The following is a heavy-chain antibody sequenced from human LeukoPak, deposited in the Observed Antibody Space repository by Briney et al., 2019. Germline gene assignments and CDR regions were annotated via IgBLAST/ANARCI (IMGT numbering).Heavy chain of an antibody. CDR2: INVGNGHT. CDR3: ASFRYSSSWSPLDY. V-gene: IGHV1-3*01. CDR1: GYTYSTYD. D-gene: IGHD6-13*01. Sequence: GASVKVSCKASGYTYSTYDIHWVRQAPGQRLEWMGWINVGNGHTKYSQTFQDRVTITRDRSANTAYMELSSLRSEDTAVYYWASFRYSSSWSPLDYWGQGTLVTVSS. J-gene: IGHJ4*02.